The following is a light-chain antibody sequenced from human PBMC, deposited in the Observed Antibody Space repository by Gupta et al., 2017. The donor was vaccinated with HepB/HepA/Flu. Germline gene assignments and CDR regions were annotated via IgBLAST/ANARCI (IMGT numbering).Light chain of an antibody. J-gene: IGLJ3*02. V-gene: IGLV1-47*01. CDR1: SSNVGRSY. CDR2: RNY. Sequence: SVLPQPPSASWTRGQRVTISCSASSSNVGRSYVYWYQQYPGAAPKLLIYRNYQRPSGVPDRFSGSKAGSSASLDITGLQAEDEANYYGAACDNSRRNGVFGVGTKLTVL. CDR3: AACDNSRRNGV.